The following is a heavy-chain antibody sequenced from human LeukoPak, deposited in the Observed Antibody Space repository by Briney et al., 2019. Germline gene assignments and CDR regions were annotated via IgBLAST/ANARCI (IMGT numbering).Heavy chain of an antibody. D-gene: IGHD3-10*01. J-gene: IGHJ6*02. V-gene: IGHV4-59*08. CDR1: GDSISSYY. Sequence: PSETLSLTCTVSGDSISSYYWSWIRQSPGKGLEWIGYIFYSGSTNYNPSLESRVTISIDTSKNQFSLKVNSLTAADTAVYYSARTGYYASGSSYYYGMDVWGQGTTVTVSS. CDR2: IFYSGST. CDR3: ARTGYYASGSSYYYGMDV.